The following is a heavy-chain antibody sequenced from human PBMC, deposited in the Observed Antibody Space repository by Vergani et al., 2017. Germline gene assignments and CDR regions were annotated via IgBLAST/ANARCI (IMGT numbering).Heavy chain of an antibody. J-gene: IGHJ4*02. CDR1: GFIFSNYW. CDR3: GAAITDAFNSH. Sequence: ESGGDFVQPGGSLRLSCTTSGFIFSNYWMHSVRQTPGRGLEWVSHINSDGSVIHYAHSVRGRFTISRDNAKKTLYLQMNNLRADDTAVYYCGAAITDAFNSHLGQGTLVTVSS. CDR2: INSDGSVI. D-gene: IGHD5-24*01. V-gene: IGHV3-74*01.